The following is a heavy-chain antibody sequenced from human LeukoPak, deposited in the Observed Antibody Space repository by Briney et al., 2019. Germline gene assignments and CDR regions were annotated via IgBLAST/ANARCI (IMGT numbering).Heavy chain of an antibody. D-gene: IGHD6-13*01. CDR2: MSYDGSNK. CDR3: ARGPYISSWYHYFDY. J-gene: IGHJ4*02. CDR1: GFTFSDYA. Sequence: GGSLRLSCAASGFTFSDYAMHWVRQAPGKGLEWVAVMSYDGSNKYYADSVKGRFTISRDNSKNMLYLQMDSLRAEDTAVYYCARGPYISSWYHYFDYWGQGTLVTVSS. V-gene: IGHV3-30-3*01.